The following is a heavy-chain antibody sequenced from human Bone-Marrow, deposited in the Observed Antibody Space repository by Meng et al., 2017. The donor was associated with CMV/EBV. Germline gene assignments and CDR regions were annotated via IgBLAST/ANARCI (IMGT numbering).Heavy chain of an antibody. Sequence: ASVKVSCKASGYTFTSYDINWVRQATGQGLEWMGWMNPNSGNTGYAQKFQGRVTMTRNTSISTAYMELSSLRSEDTAVYYCTAMVRSDWFDPWGQGTLVSVSS. J-gene: IGHJ5*02. CDR3: TAMVRSDWFDP. CDR2: MNPNSGNT. CDR1: GYTFTSYD. D-gene: IGHD5-18*01. V-gene: IGHV1-8*01.